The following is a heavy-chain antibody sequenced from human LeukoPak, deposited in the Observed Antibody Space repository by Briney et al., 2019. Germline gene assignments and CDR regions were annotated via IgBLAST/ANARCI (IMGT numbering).Heavy chain of an antibody. CDR2: ISGSGGST. Sequence: GGSLRLSCAASGFTFSSYAMSWVRQAPGKGLEWVSAISGSGGSTYYADSVKGRFTISRDNSKNTLYLQMNSLRAEDTAVYYCARGLLGGELFSWFDPWGQGTLVTVSS. J-gene: IGHJ5*02. CDR1: GFTFSSYA. D-gene: IGHD3-10*01. CDR3: ARGLLGGELFSWFDP. V-gene: IGHV3-23*01.